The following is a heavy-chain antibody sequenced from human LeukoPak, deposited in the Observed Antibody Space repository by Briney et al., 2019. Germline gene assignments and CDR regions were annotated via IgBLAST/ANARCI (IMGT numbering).Heavy chain of an antibody. D-gene: IGHD5/OR15-5a*01. CDR1: GFMFTSYW. J-gene: IGHJ5*02. CDR2: INHDGSEK. Sequence: PGGSLRLSCAASGFMFTSYWMSWVRQAPGEGLEWVASINHDGSEKYYVDSVKGRFTISRDNAKNSLYLQMNSLRAEDTAVYHCARVVVSTTNRFDPWGQETLVTVSS. V-gene: IGHV3-7*05. CDR3: ARVVVSTTNRFDP.